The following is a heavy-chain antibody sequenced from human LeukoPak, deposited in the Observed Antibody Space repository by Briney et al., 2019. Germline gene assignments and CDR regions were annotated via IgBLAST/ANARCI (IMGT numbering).Heavy chain of an antibody. D-gene: IGHD2-15*01. V-gene: IGHV4-39*02. Sequence: PSETLSLTCTVSGGSISSSSYYWGWIRQPPGKGLEWIGSIYYSGSTYYNPSLKSRVTISVDTSKNQFSLKLSSVTAADTAVYYCARERAYCSGGSCYYYYYYMDVWGKGTTVTVSS. CDR2: IYYSGST. J-gene: IGHJ6*03. CDR1: GGSISSSSYY. CDR3: ARERAYCSGGSCYYYYYYMDV.